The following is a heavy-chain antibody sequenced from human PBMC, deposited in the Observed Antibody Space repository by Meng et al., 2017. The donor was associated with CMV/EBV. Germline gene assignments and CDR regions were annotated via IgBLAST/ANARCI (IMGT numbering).Heavy chain of an antibody. Sequence: GGSLRLSCAASGFTFSSYAMSWVRQAPGKGLEWVSAISGSGGSTYYADSVKGRFTISRDNSKNTLYLQMNSLRAEDTALYYCAKGGMSSSWYGRIDYWGQGTLVTVSS. CDR3: AKGGMSSSWYGRIDY. J-gene: IGHJ4*02. D-gene: IGHD6-13*01. V-gene: IGHV3-23*01. CDR1: GFTFSSYA. CDR2: ISGSGGST.